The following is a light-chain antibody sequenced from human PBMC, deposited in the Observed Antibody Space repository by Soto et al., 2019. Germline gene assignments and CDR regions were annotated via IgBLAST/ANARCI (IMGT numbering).Light chain of an antibody. CDR1: QSISSW. J-gene: IGKJ1*01. V-gene: IGKV1-5*01. CDR2: DAS. Sequence: IQLIPSPSTLSASVGDRVTIPCRASQSISSWLAWYQQKPGKAPKLLIYDASSLESGVPSRFSGSGSGTEFTLTISSLQPDDFATYYCQQYNSYSRTFGQGTKVDNK. CDR3: QQYNSYSRT.